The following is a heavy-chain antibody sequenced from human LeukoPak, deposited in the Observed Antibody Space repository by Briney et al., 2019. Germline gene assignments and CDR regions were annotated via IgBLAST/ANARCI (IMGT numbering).Heavy chain of an antibody. V-gene: IGHV4-30-2*01. CDR1: GGSISSGGYY. D-gene: IGHD3-9*01. Sequence: SQTLSLTCTVSGGSISSGGYYWSWIRQPPGKGLEWIGYIYHSGSTYYNPSLKSRVTISVDRSKNQFSLKLSSVTAADTAVYYCASELRHLPFSDYWGQGTLVTVSS. CDR3: ASELRHLPFSDY. CDR2: IYHSGST. J-gene: IGHJ4*02.